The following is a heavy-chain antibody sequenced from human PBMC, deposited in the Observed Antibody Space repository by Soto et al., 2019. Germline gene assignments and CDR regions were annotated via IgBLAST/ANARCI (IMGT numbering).Heavy chain of an antibody. J-gene: IGHJ6*02. V-gene: IGHV1-18*01. D-gene: IGHD2-21*02. CDR1: GYTFTSYG. CDR3: ARGWAYCGGDCPFRERGMDV. Sequence: QVQLVQSGAEVKKPGASVKVSCKASGYTFTSYGISWVRQAPGQGLEWMGWISAYNGNTNYAQKLQGRVTMTTDKSTSTAYMGLRSLRSDDTAVYYCARGWAYCGGDCPFRERGMDVWGQGTTVTVSS. CDR2: ISAYNGNT.